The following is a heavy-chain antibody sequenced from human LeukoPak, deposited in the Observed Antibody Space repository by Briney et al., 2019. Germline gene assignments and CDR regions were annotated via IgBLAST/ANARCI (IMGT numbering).Heavy chain of an antibody. Sequence: GGSLRLSCAASGFTFSSYVMSWVRQAPGKGLEWVSGISGPGRSTYYADYVKGRFTISRDNSKNTLYLQMNSMRVEDTAVYYCVLYGDYESPDGFDIWGQGTMVTVSS. CDR3: VLYGDYESPDGFDI. D-gene: IGHD4-17*01. V-gene: IGHV3-23*01. J-gene: IGHJ3*02. CDR1: GFTFSSYV. CDR2: ISGPGRST.